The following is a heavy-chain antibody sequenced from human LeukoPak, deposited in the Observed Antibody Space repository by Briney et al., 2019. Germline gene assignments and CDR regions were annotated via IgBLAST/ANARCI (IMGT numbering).Heavy chain of an antibody. CDR1: GGAISSYY. CDR3: ARDGVVTMELDS. D-gene: IGHD3-3*01. V-gene: IGHV4-59*12. Sequence: SETLSLTCTVSGGAISSYYWSWIRQPPGKGLEWIGYIYYSGSTNYNPSLKSRLTISLDTSKNQFSLNLKSVTAADTAMYYCARDGVVTMELDSWGQGTLVTVSS. J-gene: IGHJ4*02. CDR2: IYYSGST.